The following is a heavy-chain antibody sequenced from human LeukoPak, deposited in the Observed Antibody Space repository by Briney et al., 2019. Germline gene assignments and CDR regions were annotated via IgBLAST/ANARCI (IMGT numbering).Heavy chain of an antibody. CDR1: GGSISSYY. CDR3: ARHLPKWGWDY. D-gene: IGHD1-26*01. Sequence: SETLSLTCTVSGGSISSYYWSWIRQPPGKGLEWIGYIYYSGSTKYNPSLKSRVTISVDASKNQFSLKLSSVTAADTAVYYCARHLPKWGWDYWGQGTLVTVSS. V-gene: IGHV4-59*08. CDR2: IYYSGST. J-gene: IGHJ4*02.